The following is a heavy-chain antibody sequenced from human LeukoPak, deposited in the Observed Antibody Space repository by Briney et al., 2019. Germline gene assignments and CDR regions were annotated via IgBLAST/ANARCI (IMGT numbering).Heavy chain of an antibody. J-gene: IGHJ5*02. D-gene: IGHD6-13*01. Sequence: SETLSLTCTVSGGSISSGDYYWSWIRQPPGKGLEWIGYIYYSGSTYCNPSLKSRVTISVDTSKNQFSLKLSSVTAADAAVYYCARGNKHSSSWYLWFNWFDPWGQGTLVTVSS. V-gene: IGHV4-30-4*01. CDR1: GGSISSGDYY. CDR3: ARGNKHSSSWYLWFNWFDP. CDR2: IYYSGST.